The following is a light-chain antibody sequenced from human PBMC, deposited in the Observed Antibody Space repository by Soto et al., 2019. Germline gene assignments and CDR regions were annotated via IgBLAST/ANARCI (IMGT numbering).Light chain of an antibody. Sequence: DIQMTQSPSTLSASVGDRVTITCRASQSISILLAWYQQKPGKAPKLLIYKASSLEIGVPSRFSGSGSGTECTLTISDLQPDDFATYYCQQYNTYPLTFGGGTKVEIK. CDR1: QSISIL. CDR2: KAS. J-gene: IGKJ4*01. V-gene: IGKV1-5*03. CDR3: QQYNTYPLT.